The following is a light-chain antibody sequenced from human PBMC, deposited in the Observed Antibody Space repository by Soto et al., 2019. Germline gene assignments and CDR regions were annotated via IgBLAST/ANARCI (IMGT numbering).Light chain of an antibody. CDR2: EVN. CDR1: SSDVGGYNS. CDR3: SSYAGSSNV. V-gene: IGLV2-8*01. Sequence: QSVLTQPRSVSGSPGQSVTISCTGTSSDVGGYNSVSWYQQHPGKAPKLMIYEVNKRPSGVPDRFSGSKSGNTASLTVSGLQAEDEADYYCSSYAGSSNVFGTGTKVTVL. J-gene: IGLJ1*01.